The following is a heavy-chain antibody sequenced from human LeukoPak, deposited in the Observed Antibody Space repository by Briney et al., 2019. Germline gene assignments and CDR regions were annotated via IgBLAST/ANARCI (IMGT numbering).Heavy chain of an antibody. D-gene: IGHD3-16*01. CDR2: IKQDGSDN. CDR3: DVQSIASLGRLYYFDY. V-gene: IGHV3-7*01. Sequence: GGSLRLSCAASGFTFSSYWMSWVRQAPGKGLEWVANIKQDGSDNYYVDSVKGRFTISRDNAKNSLYLQINSLRAEDTAVYYCDVQSIASLGRLYYFDYWGQGTLVTVSS. CDR1: GFTFSSYW. J-gene: IGHJ4*02.